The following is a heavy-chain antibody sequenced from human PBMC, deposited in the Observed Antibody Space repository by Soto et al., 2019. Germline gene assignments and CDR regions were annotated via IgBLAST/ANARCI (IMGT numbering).Heavy chain of an antibody. CDR1: GGTFSSYA. Sequence: GASVKVSCKASGGTFSSYAISWVRQAPGQGLERMGGIIPIFGTANYAQKFQGRVTITADKSTSTAYMELSSLRSEDTAVYYCARGSITIFGVPDYWGQGTLVTVSS. D-gene: IGHD3-3*01. J-gene: IGHJ4*02. CDR3: ARGSITIFGVPDY. CDR2: IIPIFGTA. V-gene: IGHV1-69*06.